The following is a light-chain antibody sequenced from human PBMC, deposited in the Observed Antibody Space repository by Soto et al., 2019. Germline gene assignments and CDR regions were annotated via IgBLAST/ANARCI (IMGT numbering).Light chain of an antibody. CDR3: GSYRSSNTLVV. J-gene: IGLJ3*02. Sequence: QSVLTQPASVSGSPGQSITISCTGTSRDIGNYIYVSWYQQLPGKAPKLVIYEVSNRPSGISDRFSGSKSGQTASLTISGLQTEDEADYFCGSYRSSNTLVVFGGGTQLTVL. CDR2: EVS. V-gene: IGLV2-14*01. CDR1: SRDIGNYIY.